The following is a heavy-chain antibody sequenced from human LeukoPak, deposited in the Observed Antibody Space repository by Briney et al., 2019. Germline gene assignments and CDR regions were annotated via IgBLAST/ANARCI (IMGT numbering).Heavy chain of an antibody. Sequence: GASVKVSCKASGYTFTSYDINWVRPATGQGVEWVGWMNPSGGSTSYARQFQGRVTMTRDTSTSTVYMELSSLRSEDTAVYYCARDIVKGSGDIVVVPAAILPDYWGQGTLVTVSS. CDR2: MNPSGGST. CDR3: ARDIVKGSGDIVVVPAAILPDY. J-gene: IGHJ4*02. CDR1: GYTFTSYD. D-gene: IGHD2-2*02. V-gene: IGHV1-46*01.